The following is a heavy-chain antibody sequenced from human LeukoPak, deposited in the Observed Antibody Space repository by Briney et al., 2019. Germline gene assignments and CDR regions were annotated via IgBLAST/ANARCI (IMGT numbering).Heavy chain of an antibody. V-gene: IGHV3-21*01. J-gene: IGHJ2*01. CDR2: IRRSGSFM. Sequence: VKPGGSLRLSCAASGFTFSSYSMNWVRQAPGKGLEWVSSIRRSGSFMYYADSVKGLFTISRHNAKNSLFLQMNILSPEHSAVYYCAREGEYSGSYRRYFDFWGRGTLVTVSS. CDR3: AREGEYSGSYRRYFDF. D-gene: IGHD1-26*01. CDR1: GFTFSSYS.